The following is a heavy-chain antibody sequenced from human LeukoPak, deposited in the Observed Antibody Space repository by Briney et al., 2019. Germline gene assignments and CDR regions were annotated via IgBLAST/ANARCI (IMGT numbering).Heavy chain of an antibody. CDR3: ARVSRWNDLASEG. CDR1: GGSIRSYY. D-gene: IGHD1-1*01. Sequence: SETLSLTCTVSGGSIRSYYWNWIRQPPGKGLEWIGYIYYSGSTNYNPSLKSRVTISVDTSKNQFSLKLSSVTTADTAVYYCARVSRWNDLASEGWGQGTLVTVSS. J-gene: IGHJ4*02. CDR2: IYYSGST. V-gene: IGHV4-59*01.